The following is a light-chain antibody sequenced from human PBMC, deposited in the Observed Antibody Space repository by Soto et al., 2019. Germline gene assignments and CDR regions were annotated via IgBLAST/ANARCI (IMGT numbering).Light chain of an antibody. CDR3: QSYDSSLRGSV. J-gene: IGLJ1*01. CDR1: RSNIGSGFD. V-gene: IGLV1-40*01. CDR2: GNS. Sequence: QSALTQPPSVSGAPGQRVTISCTGSRSNIGSGFDVHWYQQLPGTAPKLLIFGNSDRPSGVPDRFSGSRSGTSASLAITGLQAEDEADYYCQSYDSSLRGSVFGSGTKLTVL.